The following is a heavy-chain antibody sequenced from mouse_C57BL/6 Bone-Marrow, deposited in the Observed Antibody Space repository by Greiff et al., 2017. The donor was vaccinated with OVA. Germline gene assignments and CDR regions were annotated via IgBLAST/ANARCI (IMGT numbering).Heavy chain of an antibody. J-gene: IGHJ4*01. CDR2: SRNKANDYTT. CDR3: ARDAGYDGYPRAMDY. D-gene: IGHD2-3*01. V-gene: IGHV7-1*01. CDR1: GFTFSDFY. Sequence: EVKLVESGGGLVQSGRSLRLSCATSGFTFSDFYMEWVRQAPGKGLEWIAASRNKANDYTTEYSASVKGRFIVSRDTSQSILYLQMNALRAEDTAIYYCARDAGYDGYPRAMDYWGQGTSVTVSS.